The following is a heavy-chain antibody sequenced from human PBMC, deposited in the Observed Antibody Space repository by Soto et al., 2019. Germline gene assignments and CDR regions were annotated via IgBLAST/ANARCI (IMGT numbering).Heavy chain of an antibody. J-gene: IGHJ4*02. Sequence: SETLSLTCTVSGGSISSYYWSWIRQPPGKGLEWTGYIYYSGSTNYNPSPKSRVTISVDTSKNQFSLKLSSVTAADTAVYYCARSRYSSSWPDYWGQGTMVTVSS. CDR2: IYYSGST. V-gene: IGHV4-59*01. CDR3: ARSRYSSSWPDY. CDR1: GGSISSYY. D-gene: IGHD6-13*01.